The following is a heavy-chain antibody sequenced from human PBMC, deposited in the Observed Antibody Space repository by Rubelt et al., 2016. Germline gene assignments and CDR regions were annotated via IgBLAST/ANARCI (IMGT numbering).Heavy chain of an antibody. CDR3: ARAGYCSSISCYSNAFDL. J-gene: IGHJ3*01. CDR1: GGSLSAHY. CDR2: IHDRGNT. D-gene: IGHD2-2*01. V-gene: IGHV4-31*11. Sequence: QVQLQESGPGLVKPSETLSLTCGVHGGSLSAHYWSWIRQHPGKGLEWIGYIHDRGNTYYNPSLKSRVTISLDTSKNQFYLKRNSVTAADTAVYYCARAGYCSSISCYSNAFDLWGQGTTVTVSS.